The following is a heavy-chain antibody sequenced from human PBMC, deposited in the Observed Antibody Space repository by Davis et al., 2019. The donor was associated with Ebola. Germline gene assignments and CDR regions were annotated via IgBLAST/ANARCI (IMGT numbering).Heavy chain of an antibody. CDR3: ARIYGSGSYGNWFDP. CDR2: INHSGST. Sequence: GSLRLSCAVYGGSFSGYYWSWIRQPPGKGLEWIGEINHSGSTNYNPSLKSRVTISVDRSKNQFSLKLSSVTAADTAVYYCARIYGSGSYGNWFDPWGQGTLVTVSS. V-gene: IGHV4-34*01. CDR1: GGSFSGYY. D-gene: IGHD3-10*01. J-gene: IGHJ5*02.